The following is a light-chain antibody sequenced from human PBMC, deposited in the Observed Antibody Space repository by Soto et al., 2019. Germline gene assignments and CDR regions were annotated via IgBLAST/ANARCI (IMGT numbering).Light chain of an antibody. V-gene: IGKV1-12*01. CDR2: AAS. Sequence: DIQMTQSPSSVSASVGDRVTITCRASQGISSWLAWYQQKPGKAPKLLIYAASSLQSGVPSRFKRSGTGVRFTLPISQLHPEGFSNLLLQQANSFPFTFGPWTKVDIK. J-gene: IGKJ3*01. CDR3: QANSFPFT. CDR1: QGISSW.